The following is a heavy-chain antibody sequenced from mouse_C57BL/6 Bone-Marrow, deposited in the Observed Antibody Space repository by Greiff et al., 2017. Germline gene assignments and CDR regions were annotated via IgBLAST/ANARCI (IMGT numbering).Heavy chain of an antibody. CDR2: IDPNSGGT. Sequence: QVQLQQPGAELVKPGASVKMSCKASGYTFTSYWMHWVKQRPGQGLEWIGSIDPNSGGTKYNEKFKSKATLTVDKSSSTAYMQLSSLTSEDSAVYCCAPWDYLYWCFAVWGKGTTVTVSS. J-gene: IGHJ1*03. D-gene: IGHD2-13*01. CDR3: APWDYLYWCFAV. CDR1: GYTFTSYW. V-gene: IGHV1-72*01.